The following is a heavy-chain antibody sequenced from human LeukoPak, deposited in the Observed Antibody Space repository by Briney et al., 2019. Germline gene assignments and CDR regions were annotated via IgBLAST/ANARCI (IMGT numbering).Heavy chain of an antibody. Sequence: SETLSLTCAIYGGSFSGYYWSWIRQPPGKGLEWIGEINHSGSTNYNPSLKSRVTISVDTSKNQFSLRLSSVTAADTAVYYCARGPTEPPYGMDVWGQGTTVTVSS. CDR1: GGSFSGYY. CDR2: INHSGST. CDR3: ARGPTEPPYGMDV. J-gene: IGHJ6*02. D-gene: IGHD1-1*01. V-gene: IGHV4-34*01.